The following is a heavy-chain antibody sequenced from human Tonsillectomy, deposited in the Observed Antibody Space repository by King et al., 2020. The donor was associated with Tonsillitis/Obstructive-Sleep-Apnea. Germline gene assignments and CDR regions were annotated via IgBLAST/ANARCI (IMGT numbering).Heavy chain of an antibody. Sequence: QLVQSGGGVVQPGRSLRLSCAASGFTFSSYGMHWVRQAPGKGLEWVAVISYDGSNKYYADSVKGRFNISRDNSKNTLYLQMNSLRAEDTAVYYCAKEGGFCSSTSFYYFDYWGQGTLVTVSS. CDR1: GFTFSSYG. CDR2: ISYDGSNK. V-gene: IGHV3-30*18. CDR3: AKEGGFCSSTSFYYFDY. D-gene: IGHD2-2*01. J-gene: IGHJ4*02.